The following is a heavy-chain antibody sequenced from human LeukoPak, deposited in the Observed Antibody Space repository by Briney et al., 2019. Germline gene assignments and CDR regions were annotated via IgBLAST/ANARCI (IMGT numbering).Heavy chain of an antibody. CDR1: GGSISSYY. J-gene: IGHJ5*02. V-gene: IGHV4-59*01. Sequence: SETLSLTCTVSGGSISSYYWSWIRQPPGKGLEWIGYIYYSGSTNYNPSLKSRVTISVDTSKNQFSLKLSSVTAADTAVYYCARDQLPSAHYYGLGSYYPRTNWFDPWGQGTLVTVSS. CDR3: ARDQLPSAHYYGLGSYYPRTNWFDP. CDR2: IYYSGST. D-gene: IGHD3-10*01.